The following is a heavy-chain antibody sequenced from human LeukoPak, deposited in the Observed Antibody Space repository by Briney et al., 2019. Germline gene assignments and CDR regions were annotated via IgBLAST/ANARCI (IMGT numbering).Heavy chain of an antibody. J-gene: IGHJ3*02. D-gene: IGHD2/OR15-2a*01. Sequence: GSLRLSCAASGFTFSTYSMNWVRQPPGKGLEWIGYIYYSGNTNYNPSLKSRVSMSLDTSKNQFSLKLSSVTAADTAMYYCARVGGYSTIWPDVLDIWGQGTMVTVSA. CDR1: GFTFSTYS. CDR3: ARVGGYSTIWPDVLDI. CDR2: IYYSGNT. V-gene: IGHV4-59*01.